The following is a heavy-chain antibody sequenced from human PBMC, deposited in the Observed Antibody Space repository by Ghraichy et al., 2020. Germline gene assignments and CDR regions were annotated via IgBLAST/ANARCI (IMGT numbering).Heavy chain of an antibody. CDR3: ARDNRSYYGMDV. Sequence: SETLSLTCTVSGDSNSNYYWSWIRQPPGKELEWIGYIHYSGSTKYNPSLKSRVTISLDTSKDQFSLKMSSVTAPDTAVYYCARDNRSYYGMDVWGQGPTVTGSS. CDR1: GDSNSNYY. CDR2: IHYSGST. J-gene: IGHJ6*02. V-gene: IGHV4-59*01. D-gene: IGHD1-14*01.